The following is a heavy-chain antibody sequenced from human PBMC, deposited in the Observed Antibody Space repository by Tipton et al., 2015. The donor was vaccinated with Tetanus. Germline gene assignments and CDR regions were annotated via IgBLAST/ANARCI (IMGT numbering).Heavy chain of an antibody. CDR3: ARGSAAGTSWFDP. Sequence: GLVKPSETLSLTCAVYGGSFSGYYWSWIRQPPGKGLEWIGEINHSGSTNYNPSLKSRVTISVDTSKNQFSLKLSSVTAADTAVYYCARGSAAGTSWFDPWGQGTLVTVSS. D-gene: IGHD6-13*01. CDR1: GGSFSGYY. CDR2: INHSGST. J-gene: IGHJ5*02. V-gene: IGHV4-34*01.